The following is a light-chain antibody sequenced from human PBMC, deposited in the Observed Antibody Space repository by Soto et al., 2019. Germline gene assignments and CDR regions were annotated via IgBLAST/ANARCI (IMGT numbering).Light chain of an antibody. CDR1: SGDVGGFDY. Sequence: QSALTQPPSASGSLGQSVTISCTGTSGDVGGFDYVSWYQQHPGKAPKLMIYEVNKRPSGVPDRFSGSKSGNTASLTVSGLQTEDEADYFCCSYAGSNNVVFGGGTQLTVL. CDR2: EVN. J-gene: IGLJ2*01. V-gene: IGLV2-8*01. CDR3: CSYAGSNNVV.